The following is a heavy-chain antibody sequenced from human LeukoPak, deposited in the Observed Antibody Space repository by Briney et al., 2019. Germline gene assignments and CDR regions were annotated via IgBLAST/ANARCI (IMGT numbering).Heavy chain of an antibody. CDR1: GFTFSSYS. V-gene: IGHV3-21*01. J-gene: IGHJ4*02. D-gene: IGHD6-19*01. CDR2: ISRAGDYS. CDR3: GRNLIAVAGTGFCY. Sequence: GGSLRLSCVASGFTFSSYSMNWVRQAPGKGLEWVSSISRAGDYSYSEDSVKGRFTISRDNAKDSLYLQLNSLRAEDTAIYYCGRNLIAVAGTGFCYWGQGALVTVSS.